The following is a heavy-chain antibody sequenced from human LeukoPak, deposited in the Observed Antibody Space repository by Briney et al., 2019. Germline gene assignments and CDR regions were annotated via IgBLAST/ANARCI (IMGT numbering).Heavy chain of an antibody. CDR2: IYSGGST. CDR3: ASRWYGSGSYRFDY. J-gene: IGHJ4*02. V-gene: IGHV3-53*01. Sequence: GGSLRLSCAASGFTVSSNYMSWVRQAPGKGLEWVSVIYSGGSTYYADSVKGRFTISRDNAKNSLYLQMNSRRAEDTAVYYCASRWYGSGSYRFDYWGQGTLVTVSS. D-gene: IGHD3-10*01. CDR1: GFTVSSNY.